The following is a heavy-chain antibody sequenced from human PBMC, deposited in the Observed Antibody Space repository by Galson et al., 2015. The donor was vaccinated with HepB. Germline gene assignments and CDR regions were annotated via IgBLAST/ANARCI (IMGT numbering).Heavy chain of an antibody. CDR3: ARHPGRGSVGYAFDL. D-gene: IGHD2-2*01. Sequence: ETLSLTCSVSHGSIDNYYWSWIRQSPGNRLEWIGYIYYNGDTNYNPSLGYRVGMSVDTSINQVSLWLTSVTAADTAVYYCARHPGRGSVGYAFDLWGQGTLVTVSA. CDR2: IYYNGDT. V-gene: IGHV4-59*08. J-gene: IGHJ4*02. CDR1: HGSIDNYY.